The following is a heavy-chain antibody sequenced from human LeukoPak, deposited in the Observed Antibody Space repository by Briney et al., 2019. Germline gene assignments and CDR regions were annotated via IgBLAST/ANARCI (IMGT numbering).Heavy chain of an antibody. CDR3: AKDLEGPPAGAFDI. J-gene: IGHJ3*02. V-gene: IGHV3-23*01. CDR2: ISGSGGST. CDR1: GFTFSSYA. D-gene: IGHD1-1*01. Sequence: GGFLRLSCAASGFTFSSYAMSWVRQAPGKGLEWVSAISGSGGSTYYADSVKGRSTISRDNSKNTLYLQMNSLRAEDTAVYYCAKDLEGPPAGAFDIWGQGTMVTVSS.